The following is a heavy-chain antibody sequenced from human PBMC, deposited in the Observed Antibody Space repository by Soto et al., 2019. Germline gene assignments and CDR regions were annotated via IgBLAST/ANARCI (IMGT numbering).Heavy chain of an antibody. J-gene: IGHJ4*02. CDR3: ARDRAQYDFWSGFGPQGFDY. CDR2: IYHSGST. Sequence: SETLSLTCAVSGGSISSSNWWSWVRQPPGKGLEWIGEIYHSGSTNYNPSLKSRVTISVDKSKNQFSLKLSSVTAADTAVYYCARDRAQYDFWSGFGPQGFDYWGQGTMVTVYS. V-gene: IGHV4-4*02. D-gene: IGHD3-3*01. CDR1: GGSISSSNW.